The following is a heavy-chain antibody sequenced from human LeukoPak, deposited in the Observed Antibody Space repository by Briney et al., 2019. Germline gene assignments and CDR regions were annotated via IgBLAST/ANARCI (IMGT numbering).Heavy chain of an antibody. CDR1: GCTFTSYG. CDR3: ARASRYYDSSGYRDDY. J-gene: IGHJ4*02. V-gene: IGHV1-18*01. Sequence: ASVKVSCKASGCTFTSYGISWVRQAPGQGLEWMGWISAYNGNTNYAQKLQGRVTMTTDTSTSTAYMELRSLRSDDTAVYYCARASRYYDSSGYRDDYWGQGTLVTVSS. D-gene: IGHD3-22*01. CDR2: ISAYNGNT.